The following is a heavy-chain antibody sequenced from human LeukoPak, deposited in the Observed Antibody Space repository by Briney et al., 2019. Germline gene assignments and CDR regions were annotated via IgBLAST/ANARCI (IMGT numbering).Heavy chain of an antibody. V-gene: IGHV3-23*01. CDR2: ISGSGGST. J-gene: IGHJ4*02. CDR3: AKDSRTMVRGVIIVLFDY. CDR1: GFTFSSYA. D-gene: IGHD3-10*01. Sequence: PGGSLRLSCAASGFTFSSYAMSWVRQAPGKGLERVSAISGSGGSTYYADSVKGRFTISRDNSKNTLYLQMNSLRAEDTAVYYCAKDSRTMVRGVIIVLFDYWGQGTLVTVSS.